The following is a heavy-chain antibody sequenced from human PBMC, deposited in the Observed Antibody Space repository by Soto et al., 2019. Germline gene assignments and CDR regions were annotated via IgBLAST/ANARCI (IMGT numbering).Heavy chain of an antibody. V-gene: IGHV3-53*01. CDR2: IYYNGNT. Sequence: VQLVESGGGLVQPGGSLRLSCVGSGFTVTDNHMTWVRQAPGRGPEWVSTIYYNGNTFHADSVWGRFTIYRDTSKNMLFLQMNSLRDEDTAVYYCATGGDTAKDGYWGQGTLVTVSS. J-gene: IGHJ4*02. CDR1: GFTVTDNH. D-gene: IGHD5-18*01. CDR3: ATGGDTAKDGY.